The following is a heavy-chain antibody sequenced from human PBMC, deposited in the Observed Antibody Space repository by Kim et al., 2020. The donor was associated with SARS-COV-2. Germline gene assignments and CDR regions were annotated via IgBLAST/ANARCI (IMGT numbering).Heavy chain of an antibody. CDR2: IIPIFGTA. CDR1: GGTFSSYA. J-gene: IGHJ5*02. CDR3: ARVTPEYYDILTGYYKGNWFDP. Sequence: SVKVSCKASGGTFSSYAISWVRQAPGQGLEWMGGIIPIFGTANYAQKFQGRVTITADESTSTAYMELSSLRSEDTAVYYCARVTPEYYDILTGYYKGNWFDPWGQGTLVTVSS. D-gene: IGHD3-9*01. V-gene: IGHV1-69*13.